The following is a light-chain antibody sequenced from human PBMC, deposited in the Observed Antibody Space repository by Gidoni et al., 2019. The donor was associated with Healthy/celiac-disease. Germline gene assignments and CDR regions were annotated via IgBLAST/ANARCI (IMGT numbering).Light chain of an antibody. Sequence: EIVLTQSPGTLSLSPGERATLSCRASQSVSSIYLAWYQQKPGQAPRLLIYGASSRATGIPDRFSGSGSGTDFTLTISRLEPEDFAVYYCQQYGSSPLCSFGQGTKLEIK. V-gene: IGKV3-20*01. CDR3: QQYGSSPLCS. CDR1: QSVSSIY. J-gene: IGKJ2*04. CDR2: GAS.